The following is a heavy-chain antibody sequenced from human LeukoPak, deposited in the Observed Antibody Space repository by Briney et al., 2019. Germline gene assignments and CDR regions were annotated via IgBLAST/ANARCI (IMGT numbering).Heavy chain of an antibody. D-gene: IGHD2-2*01. CDR3: AAGIGVVVPAASPGDAFDI. CDR1: GATFSSYA. V-gene: IGHV1-69*05. J-gene: IGHJ3*02. CDR2: IIPIFGTA. Sequence: ASVKVSCKASGATFSSYAISWVREAPGQGLEWMGGIIPIFGTANYAQKFQGRVTITTDESTSTAYMELSSLRSEDTAVYYCAAGIGVVVPAASPGDAFDIWGQGTMVTVSS.